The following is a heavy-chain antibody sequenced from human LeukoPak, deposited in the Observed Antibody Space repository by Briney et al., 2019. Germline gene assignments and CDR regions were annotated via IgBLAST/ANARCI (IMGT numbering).Heavy chain of an antibody. J-gene: IGHJ6*03. Sequence: AGGSLRLSCAASGFTFSSYAMHWVRQAPGKGLEWVAVISYDGSDKYYADSVKGRFTISRDNSKNTLYLQTNSLRAEDTAVYYCARGEDCSGGSCYPYYYYYMDVWGKGTTVTVSS. CDR2: ISYDGSDK. V-gene: IGHV3-30*04. CDR3: ARGEDCSGGSCYPYYYYYMDV. CDR1: GFTFSSYA. D-gene: IGHD2-15*01.